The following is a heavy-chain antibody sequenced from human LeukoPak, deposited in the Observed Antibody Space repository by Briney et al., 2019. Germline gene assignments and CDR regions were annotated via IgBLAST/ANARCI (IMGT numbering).Heavy chain of an antibody. V-gene: IGHV4-31*03. Sequence: SETLSLTCTVSGGSISSGGYYWSWIRQHPGKGLEWIGYIYYSGSTYYNPSLKSRVTISVDTSKNQFSLKLSSVTAADTAVYYCARGEVFNLLYYFDYWGQGTLVTVSS. CDR2: IYYSGST. CDR3: ARGEVFNLLYYFDY. J-gene: IGHJ4*02. CDR1: GGSISSGGYY. D-gene: IGHD3-10*01.